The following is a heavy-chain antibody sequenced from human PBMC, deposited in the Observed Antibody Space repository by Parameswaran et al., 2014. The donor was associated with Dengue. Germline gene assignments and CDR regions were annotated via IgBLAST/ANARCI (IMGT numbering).Heavy chain of an antibody. V-gene: IGHV3-33*01. CDR2: IWYDGSNK. J-gene: IGHJ6*02. Sequence: QAGGSLRLSCAASGFTFSSYGMHWVRQAPGKGLEWVAVIWYDGSNKYYADSVKGRFTISRDNSKNTLYLQMNSLRAEDTAVYYCARGPYSSSWYDPYYYYGMDVWGQGTTVTVSS. CDR3: ARGPYSSSWYDPYYYYGMDV. CDR1: GFTFSSYG. D-gene: IGHD6-13*01.